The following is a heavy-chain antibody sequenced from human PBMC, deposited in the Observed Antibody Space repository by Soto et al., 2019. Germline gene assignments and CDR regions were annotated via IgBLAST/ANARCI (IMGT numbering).Heavy chain of an antibody. CDR2: INPSGGST. CDR1: GYPFTSYY. Sequence: GSSVKLSCKSSGYPFTSYYMHWVRQAPGQGLEWMGIINPSGGSTSYAQKFQGRVTMTRDTSTSTVYMELSSLRSEDTAVYYCARGYDILTGYYRATDYWGQGTLVTVSS. CDR3: ARGYDILTGYYRATDY. J-gene: IGHJ4*02. V-gene: IGHV1-46*01. D-gene: IGHD3-9*01.